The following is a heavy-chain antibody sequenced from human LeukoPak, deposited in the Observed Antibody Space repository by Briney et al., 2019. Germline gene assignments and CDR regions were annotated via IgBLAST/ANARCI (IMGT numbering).Heavy chain of an antibody. V-gene: IGHV4-59*12. J-gene: IGHJ4*02. CDR3: VRGQGDYGDPVPFDY. CDR2: IYYSGTT. CDR1: GGSINSFY. Sequence: SETLSLTCAVPGGSINSFYWNCIRQPPGKGLEWIGYIYYSGTTNYNPSLKSRVTISVDTSKNQFSLKLSSVTAADTAVYYCVRGQGDYGDPVPFDYWGQGTLVTVSS. D-gene: IGHD4-17*01.